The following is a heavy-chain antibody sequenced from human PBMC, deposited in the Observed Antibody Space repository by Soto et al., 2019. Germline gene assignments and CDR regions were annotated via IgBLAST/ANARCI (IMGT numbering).Heavy chain of an antibody. J-gene: IGHJ4*02. CDR3: AKGSLGKVPAARDFDY. CDR1: GFTFSSYA. D-gene: IGHD2-2*01. CDR2: ISGSGGST. V-gene: IGHV3-23*01. Sequence: GGSLRLSCAASGFTFSSYAMSWVRQAPGKGLEWVSAISGSGGSTYYAESVKGRFTISRDNSKNTLYLQMNSLRADDTAVYYCAKGSLGKVPAARDFDYWGQGTLVTV.